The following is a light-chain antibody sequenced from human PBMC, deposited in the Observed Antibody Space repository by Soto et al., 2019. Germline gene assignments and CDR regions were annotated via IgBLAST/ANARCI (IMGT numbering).Light chain of an antibody. CDR3: QQRSNWSIT. J-gene: IGKJ5*01. V-gene: IGKV3-11*01. CDR2: GAS. Sequence: EIVMTQSPATLSVSPGERATLSCRASQSVSRKLAWYQQTRGQAPRLLIYGASTRATGVPARFSGSGSGTDFTLSISSLEPEDFAVYYCQQRSNWSITFGQGTRLEI. CDR1: QSVSRK.